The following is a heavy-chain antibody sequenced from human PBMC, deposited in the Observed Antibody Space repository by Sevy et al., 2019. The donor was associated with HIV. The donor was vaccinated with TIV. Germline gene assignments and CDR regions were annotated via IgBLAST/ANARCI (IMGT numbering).Heavy chain of an antibody. V-gene: IGHV4-59*01. Sequence: SETLSLTCTVSGGSFSGYYWSWIRQPPGKGLEWIGYIYDSGRTNYNPSLKSRVTISLDTSKKQFSLKLNSVTATETAVYYCARSLNHYDSSGYQMGFDYGGQGTLVTVSS. CDR2: IYDSGRT. J-gene: IGHJ4*02. D-gene: IGHD3-22*01. CDR3: ARSLNHYDSSGYQMGFDY. CDR1: GGSFSGYY.